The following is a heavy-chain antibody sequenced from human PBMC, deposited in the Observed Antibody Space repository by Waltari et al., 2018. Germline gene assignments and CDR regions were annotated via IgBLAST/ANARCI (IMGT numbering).Heavy chain of an antibody. V-gene: IGHV4-34*01. Sequence: QVQLQESGPGLVKPSETLSLTCTVYGGSFSGYYWSWIRQPPGKGLEWIGEINHSGSTNYNPSLKSRVTISVDTSKNQFSLKLSSVTAADTAVYYCARRGYDFWSGYSYWGQGTLVTVSS. CDR2: INHSGST. J-gene: IGHJ4*02. CDR3: ARRGYDFWSGYSY. D-gene: IGHD3-3*01. CDR1: GGSFSGYY.